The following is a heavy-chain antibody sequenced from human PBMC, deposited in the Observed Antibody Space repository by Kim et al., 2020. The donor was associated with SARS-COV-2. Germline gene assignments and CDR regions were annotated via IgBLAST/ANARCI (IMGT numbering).Heavy chain of an antibody. CDR3: ARAPRNGHFDS. V-gene: IGHV4-59*01. D-gene: IGHD2-8*01. Sequence: SETLSHTCTVSGGSISSYQWSWIRQPPGKGLEWIGYLYNSGNTNYNPSFKSRVTILVDTSKNQFSLTLTSVTAADTAVYYCARAPRNGHFDSWGQGVLVAVSS. CDR2: LYNSGNT. CDR1: GGSISSYQ. J-gene: IGHJ4*02.